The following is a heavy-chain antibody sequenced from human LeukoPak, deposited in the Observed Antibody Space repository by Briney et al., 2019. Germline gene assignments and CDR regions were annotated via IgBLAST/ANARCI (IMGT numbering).Heavy chain of an antibody. CDR1: GGSISSYY. CDR2: IYYSGST. CDR3: ARHEGPGIAVAGTHRGAFDI. V-gene: IGHV4-59*08. D-gene: IGHD6-19*01. Sequence: SETLSLTCTVSGGSISSYYWSWIRQPPGKGLEWIGYIYYSGSTNYNPSLKSRVTISVDTSKNQFSLKLSSVTAADTAVYYRARHEGPGIAVAGTHRGAFDIWGQGTMVTVSS. J-gene: IGHJ3*02.